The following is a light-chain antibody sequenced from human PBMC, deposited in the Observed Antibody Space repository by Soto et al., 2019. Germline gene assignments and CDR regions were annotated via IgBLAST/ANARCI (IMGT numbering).Light chain of an antibody. V-gene: IGLV2-23*01. CDR1: SSDDGSYNL. CDR2: EDD. J-gene: IGLJ2*01. CDR3: YSYAGRSTSV. Sequence: QSVLTQPASVSGSPGQSITISCTGTSSDDGSYNLVSWYQQYPGKAPKLMIYEDDERPSRVSNRFSGSKSGNTASLTISGLQAEDEADYYCYSYAGRSTSVFGGGTQLTVL.